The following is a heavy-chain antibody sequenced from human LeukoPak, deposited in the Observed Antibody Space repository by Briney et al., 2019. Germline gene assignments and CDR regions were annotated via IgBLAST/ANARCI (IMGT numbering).Heavy chain of an antibody. CDR1: GGSFSGYY. V-gene: IGHV4-34*01. Sequence: SETLSRTCAVYGGSFSGYYWSWIRQPPGKGLEWIGEINHSGSTNYNPSLKSRVTISVDTSKNQFSLKLSSVTAADTAVYYGARARDGYKGNWFDPWGQGTLVTVSS. D-gene: IGHD5-12*01. J-gene: IGHJ5*02. CDR2: INHSGST. CDR3: ARARDGYKGNWFDP.